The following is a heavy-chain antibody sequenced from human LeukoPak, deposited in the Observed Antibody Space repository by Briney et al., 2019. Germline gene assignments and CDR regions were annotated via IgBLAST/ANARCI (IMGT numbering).Heavy chain of an antibody. Sequence: SLKVSSKASVGTFSSYAISWVRQAPGQGHEWMGGIIPIFGTANYAQKFQGRVTITTDESTSTAYMELSSLRSEDAAVYYCARVALNPDYDFWSGYPDYWGQGTLVTVSS. D-gene: IGHD3-3*01. V-gene: IGHV1-69*05. CDR3: ARVALNPDYDFWSGYPDY. CDR1: VGTFSSYA. J-gene: IGHJ4*02. CDR2: IIPIFGTA.